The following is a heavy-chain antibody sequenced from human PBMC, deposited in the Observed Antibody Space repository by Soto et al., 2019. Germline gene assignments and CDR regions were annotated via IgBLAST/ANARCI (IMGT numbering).Heavy chain of an antibody. J-gene: IGHJ4*02. D-gene: IGHD3-9*01. V-gene: IGHV1-69*13. CDR2: IIPIFGTA. CDR3: ARGDYDILTGPFDY. Sequence: SVKVSCKASGGTFSSYAISWVRQAPGQGLEWMGGIIPIFGTANYAQKFQGRVTITADESTSTAYMELSSLRSEDTAVYYCARGDYDILTGPFDYWGQGTLVTVSS. CDR1: GGTFSSYA.